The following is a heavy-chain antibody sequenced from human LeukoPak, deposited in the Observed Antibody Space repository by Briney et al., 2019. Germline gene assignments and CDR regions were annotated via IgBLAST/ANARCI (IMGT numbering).Heavy chain of an antibody. V-gene: IGHV3-23*01. Sequence: GGSLRLSCAASGFTFSSYGMSWVRQAPGKGLEWVSAISGSGGSTYYADSVKGRFTISRDNSKNTLYLQMNSLRAEDTAVYYCAKSAMGYSYGSPSDYWGQGTLVTVSS. D-gene: IGHD5-18*01. CDR1: GFTFSSYG. J-gene: IGHJ4*02. CDR2: ISGSGGST. CDR3: AKSAMGYSYGSPSDY.